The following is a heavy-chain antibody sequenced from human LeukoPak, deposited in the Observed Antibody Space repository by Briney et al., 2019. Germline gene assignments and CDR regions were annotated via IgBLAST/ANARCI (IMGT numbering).Heavy chain of an antibody. CDR1: GNSFSNSW. CDR3: ASGYNFDY. Sequence: KLGESLKITCKGSGNSFSNSWIGWVRQMPGKGLEWMGIIYPGDSDTRYSPSFQGQVTISADKSISTAYLQWSSLKASDTAMYYCASGYNFDYWGQGTLVTVSS. CDR2: IYPGDSDT. D-gene: IGHD1-14*01. V-gene: IGHV5-51*01. J-gene: IGHJ4*02.